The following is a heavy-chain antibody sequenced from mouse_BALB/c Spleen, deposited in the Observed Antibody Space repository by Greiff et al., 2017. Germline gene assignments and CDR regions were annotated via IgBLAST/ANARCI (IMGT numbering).Heavy chain of an antibody. Sequence: VQVVESGPGLVAPSQSLSITCTVSGFSLTSYGVHWVRQPPGKGLEWLGVIWAGGSTNYNSALMSRLSISKDNSKSQVFLKMNSLQTDDTAMYYCARDLTMISPYYFDYWGQGTTLTVSS. CDR3: ARDLTMISPYYFDY. D-gene: IGHD2-4*01. CDR2: IWAGGST. CDR1: GFSLTSYG. J-gene: IGHJ2*01. V-gene: IGHV2-9*02.